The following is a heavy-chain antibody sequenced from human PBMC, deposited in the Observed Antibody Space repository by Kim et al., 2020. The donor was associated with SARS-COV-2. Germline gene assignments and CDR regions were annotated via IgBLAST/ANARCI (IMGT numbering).Heavy chain of an antibody. CDR1: GYTFTNYR. CDR2: ITPGGDT. J-gene: IGHJ4*02. Sequence: ASVKVSCKASGYTFTNYRVHWVRQAPGQRFEWMGRITPGGDTKYSQKFQDRVTITSDTSASTTSLEVSSLGSEDTAIYYCAKGAETSIPGAFEYWGQG. CDR3: AKGAETSIPGAFEY. D-gene: IGHD2-21*01. V-gene: IGHV1-3*01.